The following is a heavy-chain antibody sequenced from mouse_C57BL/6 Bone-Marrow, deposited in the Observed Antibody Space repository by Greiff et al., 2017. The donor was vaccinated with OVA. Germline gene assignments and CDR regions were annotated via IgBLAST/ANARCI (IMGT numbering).Heavy chain of an antibody. J-gene: IGHJ4*01. CDR1: GYTFTSYW. D-gene: IGHD1-1*01. CDR3: ARWGYYGSSLYYAMDY. V-gene: IGHV1-64*01. CDR2: IHPNSGST. Sequence: VQLQQSGAELVKPGASVKLSCKASGYTFTSYWMHWVKQRPGQGLEWIGMIHPNSGSTNYNEKFKSKATLTVDKSSSTAYMQLSSLTSEDSAVYYCARWGYYGSSLYYAMDYWGQGTSVTVSS.